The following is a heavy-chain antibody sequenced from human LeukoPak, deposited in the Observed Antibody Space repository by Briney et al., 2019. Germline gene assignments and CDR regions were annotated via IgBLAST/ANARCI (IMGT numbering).Heavy chain of an antibody. CDR2: IIPNSGGT. CDR3: ARPFRGVTGYDAFDI. CDR1: GYTFTGYY. Sequence: RASVTVCCKSSGYTFTGYYMHLVRPAPGQGLGLVGWIIPNSGGTNYAQKFQGRVTITRDTTTSTAYMDLSSLRSEDTAVYYCARPFRGVTGYDAFDIWGQGTMVTVSS. D-gene: IGHD3-10*01. V-gene: IGHV1-2*02. J-gene: IGHJ3*02.